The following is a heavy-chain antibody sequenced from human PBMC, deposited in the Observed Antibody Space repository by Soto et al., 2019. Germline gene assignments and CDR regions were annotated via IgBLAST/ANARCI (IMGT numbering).Heavy chain of an antibody. Sequence: QVQLVQSGAEVKKPGTSVKLSCKASGYPFTSYYMHWVRQAPGQGLEWMGLINPNGGTTRYAQRVQGRITMTRDTSTSTVYMYLTSPTSEDTAVYYCATLGDYSARNWGQGTLVTVSS. CDR3: ATLGDYSARN. V-gene: IGHV1-46*01. CDR1: GYPFTSYY. CDR2: INPNGGTT. D-gene: IGHD1-26*01. J-gene: IGHJ4*02.